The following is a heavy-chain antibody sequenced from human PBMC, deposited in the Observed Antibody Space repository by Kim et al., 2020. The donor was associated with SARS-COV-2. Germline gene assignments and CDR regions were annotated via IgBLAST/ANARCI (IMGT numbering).Heavy chain of an antibody. Sequence: GGSLRLSCAASGFTFDDYAMHWVRQAPGKGLEWVSGISWNSGSIGYADSVKGRFTISRDNAKNSLYLQMNSLRAEDTALYYCAKDNGYSLYGMDVWGQGTTVTVSS. D-gene: IGHD2-21*01. CDR1: GFTFDDYA. CDR2: ISWNSGSI. CDR3: AKDNGYSLYGMDV. J-gene: IGHJ6*02. V-gene: IGHV3-9*01.